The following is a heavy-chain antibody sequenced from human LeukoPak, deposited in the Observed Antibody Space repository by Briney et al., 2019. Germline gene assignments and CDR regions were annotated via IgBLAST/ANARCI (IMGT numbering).Heavy chain of an antibody. D-gene: IGHD3-10*01. CDR3: ARARDYGSGRANAFDI. CDR2: IKRDGSEK. Sequence: SGGSLRLSCAASGITFSSFWMSWVRQAPGKGLEWVANIKRDGSEKYYVDSVKGRLTISRDNAENSLYLQMNSLRAEDTAVYYCARARDYGSGRANAFDIWGQGTMVTVSS. J-gene: IGHJ3*02. V-gene: IGHV3-7*05. CDR1: GITFSSFW.